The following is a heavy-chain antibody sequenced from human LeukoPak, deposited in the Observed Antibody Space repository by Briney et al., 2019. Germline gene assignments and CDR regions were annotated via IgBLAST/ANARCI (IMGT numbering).Heavy chain of an antibody. CDR3: ARSAYSSGWYTGPYGMDV. CDR1: GYTFTSYG. CDR2: ISAYNGNT. J-gene: IGHJ6*02. V-gene: IGHV1-18*01. D-gene: IGHD6-19*01. Sequence: ASVKVSCKASGYTFTSYGISWVRQAPGQGLEWMGWISAYNGNTNYAQKLQGRVTMTTDTSTSTAYMELRSLRSDDTAVYYCARSAYSSGWYTGPYGMDVWGQGTTVTVSS.